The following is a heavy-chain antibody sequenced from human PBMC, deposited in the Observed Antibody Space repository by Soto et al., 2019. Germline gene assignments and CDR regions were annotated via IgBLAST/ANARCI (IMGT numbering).Heavy chain of an antibody. CDR3: AKNGLSNSPSAIDV. CDR1: GCRFVNSA. Sequence: GGSLRLSAVTSGCRFVNSAVSWVRQAQGKGLDWVSGISGNGRNTYYADSVKGRFLVSRDNSGNRLFLQMNSVRAEDTAIYFCAKNGLSNSPSAIDVWGQGTLVTVPS. CDR2: ISGNGRNT. J-gene: IGHJ1*01. D-gene: IGHD1-1*01. V-gene: IGHV3-23*01.